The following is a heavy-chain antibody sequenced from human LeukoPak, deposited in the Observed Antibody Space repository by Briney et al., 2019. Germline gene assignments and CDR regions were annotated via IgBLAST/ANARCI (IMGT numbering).Heavy chain of an antibody. J-gene: IGHJ5*02. Sequence: QAGGSLRLSCAASGFTFSSYWMSWVRQAPGKGLEWVANIKRDGSEKYYVDSVKGRFTISRDNTKNSLYLQMISRRAADTAVYYCAARPTVTTPLTAWGQGTLVTVSS. CDR1: GFTFSSYW. V-gene: IGHV3-7*02. D-gene: IGHD4-17*01. CDR2: IKRDGSEK. CDR3: AARPTVTTPLTA.